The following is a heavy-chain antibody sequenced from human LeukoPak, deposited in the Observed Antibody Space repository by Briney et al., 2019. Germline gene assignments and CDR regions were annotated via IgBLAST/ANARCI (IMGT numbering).Heavy chain of an antibody. V-gene: IGHV1-18*01. CDR1: GYTFTSHG. Sequence: ASVKVSCKASGYTFTSHGINWLRQAPGQGLEWMGWVSGYNGNTDYAQKFQGRVTMTTDRSTSTAYMELRSLRSDDTAVYYCAREEIRSWFDPWGQGTLVTVSS. CDR3: AREEIRSWFDP. CDR2: VSGYNGNT. J-gene: IGHJ5*02. D-gene: IGHD5-24*01.